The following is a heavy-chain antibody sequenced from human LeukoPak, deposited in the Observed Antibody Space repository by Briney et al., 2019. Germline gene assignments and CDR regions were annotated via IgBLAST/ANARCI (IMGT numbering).Heavy chain of an antibody. V-gene: IGHV3-48*03. D-gene: IGHD4-17*01. CDR3: AREPYYGDYPDY. Sequence: GGSLRLSRAASGFTFSSYEMIWVRQAPGKGLEWISYISGSGGTIYYADSVKGRFTISRDNTKNSLYLQMSSLRAEDTAIYYCAREPYYGDYPDYWGQGTLVTVSS. CDR2: ISGSGGTI. CDR1: GFTFSSYE. J-gene: IGHJ4*02.